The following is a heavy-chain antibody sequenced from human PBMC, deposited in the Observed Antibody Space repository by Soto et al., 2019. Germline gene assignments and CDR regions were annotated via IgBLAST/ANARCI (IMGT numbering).Heavy chain of an antibody. J-gene: IGHJ2*01. CDR2: ISYDGINK. Sequence: QVQLVESGGGVVQPGRSLGLSCAASGFTFNTYGMHWVRQAPGKGLEWVAAISYDGINKYYVDSVKGRFTISRDNSKNTLYVSMDSLRAEETALYYCARSPQPAVCIHWYFDLWGRGTLVTVSS. V-gene: IGHV3-30*03. CDR3: ARSPQPAVCIHWYFDL. D-gene: IGHD2-8*01. CDR1: GFTFNTYG.